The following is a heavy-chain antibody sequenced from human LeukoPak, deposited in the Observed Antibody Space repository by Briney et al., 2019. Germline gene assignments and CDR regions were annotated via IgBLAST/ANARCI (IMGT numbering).Heavy chain of an antibody. CDR1: GYTFTGYY. Sequence: GASVKVSCKASGYTFTGYYMHWVRQAPGQGLEWMGRINPNSGGTNYAQKFQGRVTMTRDTSISTAYMELSRLRSDDTAVYYCARVSGNRGSARDYWGQGTLVTVSS. J-gene: IGHJ4*02. V-gene: IGHV1-2*06. CDR2: INPNSGGT. D-gene: IGHD3-16*01. CDR3: ARVSGNRGSARDY.